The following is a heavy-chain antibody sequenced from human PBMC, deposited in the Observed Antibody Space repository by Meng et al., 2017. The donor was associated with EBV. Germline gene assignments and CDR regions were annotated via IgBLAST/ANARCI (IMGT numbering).Heavy chain of an antibody. CDR3: ARGRYYGDYFWFDP. Sequence: QVQLQESGPGLVKPSGTLPLTCTVSGGSVSSGSYYWSWIRQPPGKGLEWIGYIYYSGSTKYNPSLKSRVTISVDTSKNQFSLKLSSVTAADTAVYYCARGRYYGDYFWFDPWGQGTLVTVSS. CDR2: IYYSGST. D-gene: IGHD4-17*01. V-gene: IGHV4-61*01. J-gene: IGHJ5*02. CDR1: GGSVSSGSYY.